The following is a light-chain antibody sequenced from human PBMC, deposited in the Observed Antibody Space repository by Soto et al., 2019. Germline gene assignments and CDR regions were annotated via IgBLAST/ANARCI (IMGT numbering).Light chain of an antibody. CDR1: NSDVGGYNY. V-gene: IGLV2-14*01. CDR3: GAYTSSNTRV. CDR2: EVT. Sequence: QSALTQSASVSGSPGQSITISCTGTNSDVGGYNYVSWYQQHPGKAPKLIIYEVTNRPSGVSDRFSGSKSGNTASLTISGLQAEDEADYYCGAYTSSNTRVFGTGTKLTVL. J-gene: IGLJ1*01.